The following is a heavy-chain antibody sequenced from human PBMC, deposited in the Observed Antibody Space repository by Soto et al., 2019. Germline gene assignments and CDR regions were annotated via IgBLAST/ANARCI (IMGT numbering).Heavy chain of an antibody. J-gene: IGHJ6*02. CDR1: GYTFTSYD. V-gene: IGHV1-8*01. D-gene: IGHD3-3*01. CDR2: MNPNSGNT. Sequence: ASVKVSCKASGYTFTSYDINWVRQATGQGLEWMGWMNPNSGNTGYAQKFQGRVTMTRNTSISTAYMELSSLRSEDTAVYYCARGPAVLRFLEWLPRGYYGMDVWGQGTTVTVSS. CDR3: ARGPAVLRFLEWLPRGYYGMDV.